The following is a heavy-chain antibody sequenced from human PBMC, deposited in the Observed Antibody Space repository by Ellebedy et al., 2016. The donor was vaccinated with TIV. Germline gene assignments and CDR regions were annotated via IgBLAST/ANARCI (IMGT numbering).Heavy chain of an antibody. Sequence: AASVKVSCKPSVSTFTSYDINWVRQALGQGLEYLGWMQPGSGNTGYAQKFQGRVTMTRDTSTGTAYMELNSLRSEDTAVYYCTVGLFDPWGQGTLVTVSS. D-gene: IGHD3-10*01. CDR3: TVGLFDP. CDR1: VSTFTSYD. V-gene: IGHV1-8*01. J-gene: IGHJ5*02. CDR2: MQPGSGNT.